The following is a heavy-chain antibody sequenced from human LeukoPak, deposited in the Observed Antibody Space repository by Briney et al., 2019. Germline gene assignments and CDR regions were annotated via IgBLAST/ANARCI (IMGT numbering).Heavy chain of an antibody. CDR1: GCTLMPYC. D-gene: IGHD4-17*01. Sequence: SETLTLTCTVSGCTLMPYCWNWIRQPPGKGLEWIWYIYYTGSTNYNPSLQSLVTIPIEPSKNHLSLRLSSVTAADAAVYHCARLSRTVTTDAFHIWAQGPMLTVPS. V-gene: IGHV4-59*08. J-gene: IGHJ3*02. CDR3: ARLSRTVTTDAFHI. CDR2: IYYTGST.